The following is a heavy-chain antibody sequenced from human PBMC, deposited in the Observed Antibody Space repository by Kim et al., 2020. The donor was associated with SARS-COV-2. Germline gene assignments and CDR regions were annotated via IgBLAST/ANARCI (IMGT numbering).Heavy chain of an antibody. CDR2: INHSGST. V-gene: IGHV4-34*01. Sequence: SETLSLTCAVYGGSFSGYYWSWIRQPPGKGLEWIGEINHSGSTNYNPSLKSRVTISVDTSKNQFSLKLSSVTAADTAVYYCARLGDSYDLYLDYWGQGTLVTVSS. D-gene: IGHD5-18*01. J-gene: IGHJ4*02. CDR3: ARLGDSYDLYLDY. CDR1: GGSFSGYY.